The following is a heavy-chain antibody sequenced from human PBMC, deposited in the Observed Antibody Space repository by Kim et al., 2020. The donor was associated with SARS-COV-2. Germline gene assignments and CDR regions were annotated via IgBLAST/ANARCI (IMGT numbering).Heavy chain of an antibody. J-gene: IGHJ5*02. V-gene: IGHV1-18*01. D-gene: IGHD6-19*01. CDR2: T. Sequence: TNDAQKLQGRVTMTTDTSTSTAYMELRSLRSDDTAVYYCARYSSDWFDPWGQGTLVTVSS. CDR3: ARYSSDWFDP.